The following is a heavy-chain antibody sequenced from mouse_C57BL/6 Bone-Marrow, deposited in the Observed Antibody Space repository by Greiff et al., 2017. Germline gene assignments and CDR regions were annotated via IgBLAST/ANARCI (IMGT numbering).Heavy chain of an antibody. Sequence: VQLQQSGPELVKPGASVKISCKASGYAFSSSWMNWVKQRPGKGLEWIGRIYPGDGDTNYNGKFKGKATLTADKSSSTAYMQLSSLTSEDSAVYFCERSTTEVARKYYFDYWGQGTTLTVSA. D-gene: IGHD1-1*01. CDR1: GYAFSSSW. J-gene: IGHJ2*01. CDR3: ERSTTEVARKYYFDY. V-gene: IGHV1-82*01. CDR2: IYPGDGDT.